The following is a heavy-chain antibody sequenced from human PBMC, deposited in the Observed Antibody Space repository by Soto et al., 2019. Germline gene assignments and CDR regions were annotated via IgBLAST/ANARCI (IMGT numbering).Heavy chain of an antibody. Sequence: GGSLRLSCAASGFTFDDYAMHWVRQAPGKGLEWVSGITWNSGSIGYADSVKGRFTISRDNAKNSLYLQMKSLRAEDTALYYCAKDTKWGFGIIEPIYYGMDVWGQGTTVTVSS. CDR3: AKDTKWGFGIIEPIYYGMDV. CDR2: ITWNSGSI. D-gene: IGHD3-10*01. CDR1: GFTFDDYA. V-gene: IGHV3-9*01. J-gene: IGHJ6*02.